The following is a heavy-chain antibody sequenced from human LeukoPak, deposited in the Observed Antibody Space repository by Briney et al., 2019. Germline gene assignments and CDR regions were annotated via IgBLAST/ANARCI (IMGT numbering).Heavy chain of an antibody. D-gene: IGHD5-18*01. V-gene: IGHV3-23*01. Sequence: GGSLRLSCAASGFDLRSYGLSWVRQVPGKGLEWVTGISGSGVRTDYADSVKGRFTVSRDNSKNLLYLQMNDLRVEDSAVYYCAKLPGYTNGPDFLDSWGQGTLVTVSS. J-gene: IGHJ4*02. CDR3: AKLPGYTNGPDFLDS. CDR2: ISGSGVRT. CDR1: GFDLRSYG.